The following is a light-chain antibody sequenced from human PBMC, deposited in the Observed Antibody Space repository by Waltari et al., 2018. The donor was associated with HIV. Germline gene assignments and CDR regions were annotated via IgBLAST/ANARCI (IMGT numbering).Light chain of an antibody. Sequence: SYDLTQPLSSSVALGQTAMITCGGNNIGSKNVHWYQQKPGQAPVLVSYRDNNRPSGIPERFSGSNSGNTATLTISRAQAEDEADYYCQVWDKFGGGTKLTVL. J-gene: IGLJ2*01. CDR3: QVWDK. CDR2: RDN. CDR1: NIGSKN. V-gene: IGLV3-9*01.